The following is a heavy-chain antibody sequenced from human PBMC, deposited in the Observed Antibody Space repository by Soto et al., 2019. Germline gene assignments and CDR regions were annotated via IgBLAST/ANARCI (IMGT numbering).Heavy chain of an antibody. Sequence: QVQLVQSGAEVKKPGSSVKVSCKASGGTFSRYAISWVRQAPGQGLEWMGGIVPIFGTANYAQKFQGRVTITADESTSTAYMELSSLRSEDTAVYSCATYSYQGRYFDYWGQGTLVTVSS. CDR3: ATYSYQGRYFDY. V-gene: IGHV1-69*12. CDR2: IVPIFGTA. D-gene: IGHD5-18*01. J-gene: IGHJ4*02. CDR1: GGTFSRYA.